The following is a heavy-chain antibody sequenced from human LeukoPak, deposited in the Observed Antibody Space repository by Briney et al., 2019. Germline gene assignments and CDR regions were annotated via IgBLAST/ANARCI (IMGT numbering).Heavy chain of an antibody. V-gene: IGHV4-59*01. J-gene: IGHJ5*02. CDR2: IYYSGST. Sequence: SETLSLTCTVSGGSISTYYWSWIRQPPGKGLEWIGYIYYSGSTNYNRSLKSRVTISVDTSKNQFSLKLSSVTAADTAMYYCARATDASSGYFWFDPWGQGTLVTVSS. CDR1: GGSISTYY. CDR3: ARATDASSGYFWFDP. D-gene: IGHD3-22*01.